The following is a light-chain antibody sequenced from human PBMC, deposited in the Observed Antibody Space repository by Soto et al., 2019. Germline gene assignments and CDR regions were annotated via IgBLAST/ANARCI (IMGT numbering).Light chain of an antibody. CDR3: SSYTSSSTGVV. Sequence: QSALTQPAPVSGSPGQSITISCTGTSSDVGGYNYVSWYQQHPGKAPKLMIYEVSNRPSGVSNRFSGSKSGNTASLTISGLQAEDEADYYCSSYTSSSTGVVFGGGTQLTVL. V-gene: IGLV2-14*01. CDR2: EVS. J-gene: IGLJ2*01. CDR1: SSDVGGYNY.